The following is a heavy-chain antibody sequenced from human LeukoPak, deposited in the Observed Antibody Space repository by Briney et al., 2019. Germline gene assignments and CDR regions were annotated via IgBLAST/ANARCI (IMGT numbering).Heavy chain of an antibody. D-gene: IGHD2-15*01. CDR1: GGSIGSSNW. CDR3: AGPHSPFSDQDAAYFFDY. CDR2: IYHSGST. J-gene: IGHJ4*02. V-gene: IGHV4-4*02. Sequence: PTGTLSLTWAVSGGSIGSSNWWSWVRQPPGKGLEWIGEIYHSGSTNYNPSLKSRVTISVDKSKNQFSLKLSSVTAADTAVDYCAGPHSPFSDQDAAYFFDYWGQGTLVTVSS.